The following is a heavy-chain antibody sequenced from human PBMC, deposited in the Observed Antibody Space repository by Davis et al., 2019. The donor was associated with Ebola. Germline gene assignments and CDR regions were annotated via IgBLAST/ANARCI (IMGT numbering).Heavy chain of an antibody. CDR1: GFSLSTSGVG. D-gene: IGHD3-16*01. CDR3: AHVGDGASVRFDY. V-gene: IGHV2-5*01. Sequence: SGPTLVKPTQTLTLTCTFSGFSLSTSGVGVGWIRQPPGEALEWLALIYDNGDKRYNPSLKSRLTITKDTSKKQVVLTVTNIDPVDTAIYYCAHVGDGASVRFDYWGQGTLVTVSP. CDR2: IYDNGDK. J-gene: IGHJ4*02.